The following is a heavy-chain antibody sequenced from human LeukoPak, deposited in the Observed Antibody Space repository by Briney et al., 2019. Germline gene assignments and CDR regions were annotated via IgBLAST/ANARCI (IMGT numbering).Heavy chain of an antibody. CDR3: ARGLKDIVVVPAANWFDP. Sequence: SETLSLTCTVSGGSISSSSYYWGWIRQPPGKGLEWIGSIYYSGSTYYNPSLKSRVTISVDTSKNQFSLKLSSVTAADTAVYYCARGLKDIVVVPAANWFDPWGQGTLVTVSS. J-gene: IGHJ5*02. CDR1: GGSISSSSYY. D-gene: IGHD2-2*01. V-gene: IGHV4-39*07. CDR2: IYYSGST.